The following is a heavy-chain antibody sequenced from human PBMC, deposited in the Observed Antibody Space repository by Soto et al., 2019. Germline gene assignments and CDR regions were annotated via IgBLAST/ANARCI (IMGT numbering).Heavy chain of an antibody. J-gene: IGHJ4*02. CDR2: MNPNSGNT. V-gene: IGHV1-8*01. D-gene: IGHD6-6*01. CDR1: GYTFTSYD. CDR3: AILEYSTLHQAPDY. Sequence: ASVKVSCKASGYTFTSYDINWVRQATGQGLEWMGWMNPNSGNTGYAQKFQGRVTMTRNTSISTAYMELSSLRSEDTAVYYCAILEYSTLHQAPDYWGQGTLVTVSS.